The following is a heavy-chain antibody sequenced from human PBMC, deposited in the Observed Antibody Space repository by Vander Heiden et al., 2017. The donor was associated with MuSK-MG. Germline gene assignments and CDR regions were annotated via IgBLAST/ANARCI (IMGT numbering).Heavy chain of an antibody. CDR3: ARDPGTTRDY. CDR1: GFTFSFFW. Sequence: EVQLVESGGGLVQPGGSLRLSCAASGFTFSFFWMHWVRQAPGKGLVWVSRINSDGSSTSDADSVKGRFTISRDNAKNTLYLNMKSLRAEDTAVYYCARDPGTTRDYWGEGPLVAVSS. J-gene: IGHJ4*02. D-gene: IGHD1-26*01. CDR2: INSDGSST. V-gene: IGHV3-74*01.